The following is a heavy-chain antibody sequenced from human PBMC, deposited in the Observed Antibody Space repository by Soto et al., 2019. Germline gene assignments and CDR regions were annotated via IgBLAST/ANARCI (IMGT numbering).Heavy chain of an antibody. D-gene: IGHD6-13*01. CDR3: AVGYSTKKV. CDR1: GYTFTSYA. V-gene: IGHV1-3*01. J-gene: IGHJ4*02. Sequence: ASVKVSCKASGYTFTSYAMHWVRQAPGQRLEWMGWINAGNDNTKYSQKFQGRVTITRDTSASTAYMELSSLRSEDTAVYYCAVGYSTKKVWGQGTLVTVSS. CDR2: INAGNDNT.